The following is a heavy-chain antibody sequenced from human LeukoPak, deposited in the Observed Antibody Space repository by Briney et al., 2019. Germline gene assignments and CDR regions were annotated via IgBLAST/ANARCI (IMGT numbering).Heavy chain of an antibody. CDR2: INYDARSR. V-gene: IGHV3-74*01. D-gene: IGHD1-1*01. CDR3: VRGAGPGTPFD. J-gene: IGHJ1*01. Sequence: GGSLRLSCAASGFTFSLSWMHWVRQAPGKGLEWVSSINYDARSRTYADSVKGRPTISRDNAENTLFLQMNSLRVEDSAIYSCVRGAGPGTPFDWGQGILVTVSS. CDR1: GFTFSLSW.